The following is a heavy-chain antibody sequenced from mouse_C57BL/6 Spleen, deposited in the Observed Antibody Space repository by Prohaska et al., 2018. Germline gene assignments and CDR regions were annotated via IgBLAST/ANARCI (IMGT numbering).Heavy chain of an antibody. Sequence: QVQLQQSGPELVKPGASVKISCKASGYTFTDYYINWVKQRPGQGLEWIGWIFPGSGSTYYNEKFKGKATLTVDKSSSTAYMLLSSLTSEDSAVYFCAREGYYGSSGAWFAYWGQGTLVTVSA. V-gene: IGHV1-75*01. CDR3: AREGYYGSSGAWFAY. J-gene: IGHJ3*01. CDR1: GYTFTDYY. CDR2: IFPGSGST. D-gene: IGHD1-1*01.